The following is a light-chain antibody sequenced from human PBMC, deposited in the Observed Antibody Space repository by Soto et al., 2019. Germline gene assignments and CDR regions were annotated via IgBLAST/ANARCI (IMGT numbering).Light chain of an antibody. CDR2: GAS. Sequence: DIQMTQSPSSLFASVGDRVTITCRASQGIRNNLGWYQQRPGEAPKRLIYGASSLQRGVPSRFSGSGSGTEFTLTINSLRPEDSATYYCLQHDSYPRTFGQGTKVDIK. CDR3: LQHDSYPRT. J-gene: IGKJ1*01. V-gene: IGKV1-17*01. CDR1: QGIRNN.